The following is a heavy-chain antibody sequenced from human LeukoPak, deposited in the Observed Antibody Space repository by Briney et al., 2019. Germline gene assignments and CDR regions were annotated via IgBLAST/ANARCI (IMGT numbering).Heavy chain of an antibody. CDR3: AMYNYGGMDF. CDR2: IKKDGSEK. V-gene: IGHV3-7*05. CDR1: GFTLSSYW. Sequence: PGGSLRLSCAAAGFTLSSYWMHWVRQAPGKGLEWVANIKKDGSEKYYVGSVEGRFTISRDNAKNSLYLQLSSLRAEDTAVYYCAMYNYGGMDFWGQGTTVTVSS. J-gene: IGHJ6*02. D-gene: IGHD1-14*01.